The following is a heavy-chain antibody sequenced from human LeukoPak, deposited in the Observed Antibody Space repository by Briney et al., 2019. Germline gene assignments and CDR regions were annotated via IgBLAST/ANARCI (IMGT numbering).Heavy chain of an antibody. J-gene: IGHJ4*02. D-gene: IGHD6-6*01. V-gene: IGHV4-59*10. CDR3: ARESGSLSSSSEVDY. CDR1: GGSFSGYY. Sequence: NASETLSLTCAVYGGSFSGYYWSWIRQPPGKGLEWIGRIYTSGSTNYNPSLKSRVTMSVDTSKNQFSLKLSSVTAADTAVYYCARESGSLSSSSEVDYWGQGTLVTVSS. CDR2: IYTSGST.